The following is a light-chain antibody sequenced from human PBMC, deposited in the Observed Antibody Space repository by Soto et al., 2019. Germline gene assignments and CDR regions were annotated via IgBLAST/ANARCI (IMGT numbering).Light chain of an antibody. Sequence: EIVMTQSPVTLSVSPGERATLSCRASQNVGDKLAWYQQKPGQAPRLFIYETSIRATGIPARFSGSGSGTEFTLTISSLQSEDVATYYCQQYNEWPFTFGPGTKVAVK. CDR3: QQYNEWPFT. J-gene: IGKJ3*01. CDR2: ETS. V-gene: IGKV3-15*01. CDR1: QNVGDK.